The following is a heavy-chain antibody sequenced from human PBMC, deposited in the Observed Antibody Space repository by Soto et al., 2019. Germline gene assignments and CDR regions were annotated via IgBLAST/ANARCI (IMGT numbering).Heavy chain of an antibody. CDR2: IYYSGST. V-gene: IGHV4-39*01. Sequence: SETLSLTCTVSGGSISSSSYYWGWIRQPPGKGLVWIGSIYYSGSTYYNPSLKSRVTISVDTSKNQFSLKLRYVTAADTAVYYCARRKRRIAAAGFDYWGQGTLVTVSS. D-gene: IGHD6-13*01. CDR3: ARRKRRIAAAGFDY. J-gene: IGHJ4*02. CDR1: GGSISSSSYY.